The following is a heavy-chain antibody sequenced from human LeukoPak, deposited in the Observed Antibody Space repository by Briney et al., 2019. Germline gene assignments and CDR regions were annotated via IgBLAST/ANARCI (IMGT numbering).Heavy chain of an antibody. Sequence: PSETLSLTCTVSGASLTSSYWTWIRQPPGKGLEWIGYIYYSGTTNYNPSLKSRVTISVDTSKNQFSLKLRSVTAADTAVYYCARDTRSHDAFEIWGQGTMVTVSS. CDR1: GASLTSSY. V-gene: IGHV4-59*01. CDR3: ARDTRSHDAFEI. D-gene: IGHD1-1*01. CDR2: IYYSGTT. J-gene: IGHJ3*02.